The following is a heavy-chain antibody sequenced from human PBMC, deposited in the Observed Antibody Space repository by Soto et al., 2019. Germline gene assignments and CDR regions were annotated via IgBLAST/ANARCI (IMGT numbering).Heavy chain of an antibody. CDR1: GFSLSTSGVG. D-gene: IGHD3-22*01. Sequence: QITLKESVPTLVKPTQTLTLTCSYSGFSLSTSGVGVGWIRQPPGKALEWLALIYWNDDKRYSPSLKSRLTITTDTSKKQVVLTMTNMDPVDTATYSCAHSFDSSGYYPYYFDYWGQGTLVTVSS. CDR3: AHSFDSSGYYPYYFDY. V-gene: IGHV2-5*01. J-gene: IGHJ4*02. CDR2: IYWNDDK.